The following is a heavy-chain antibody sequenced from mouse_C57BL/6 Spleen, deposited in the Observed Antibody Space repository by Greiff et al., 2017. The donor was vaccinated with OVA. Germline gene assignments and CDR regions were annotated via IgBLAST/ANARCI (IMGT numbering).Heavy chain of an antibody. J-gene: IGHJ1*03. CDR3: ARIYGNYWYFDV. Sequence: QVQLKESGPGLVQPSQSLSITCTVSGFSLTSYGVHWVRQSPGKGLEWLGVIWSGGSTDYNAAFISRLSISKDNSKSQVFFKMNSLQADDTAIYYCARIYGNYWYFDVWGTGTTVTVSS. CDR2: IWSGGST. V-gene: IGHV2-2*01. CDR1: GFSLTSYG. D-gene: IGHD2-1*01.